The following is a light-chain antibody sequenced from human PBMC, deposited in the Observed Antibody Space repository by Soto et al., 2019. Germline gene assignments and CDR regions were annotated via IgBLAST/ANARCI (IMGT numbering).Light chain of an antibody. Sequence: QSALTQPASVSGSPGQSITISCTGSSSDVGAYHFVSWYQHHPGKAPKLILYEVTARPSGVSSRFSGSKSGNTASLTISGLQADDEANSYCSSYTSSNTPYVLGTGTKV. V-gene: IGLV2-14*01. J-gene: IGLJ1*01. CDR3: SSYTSSNTPYV. CDR2: EVT. CDR1: SSDVGAYHF.